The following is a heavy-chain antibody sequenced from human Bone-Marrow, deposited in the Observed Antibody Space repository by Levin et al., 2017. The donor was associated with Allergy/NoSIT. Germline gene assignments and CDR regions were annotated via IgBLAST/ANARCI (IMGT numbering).Heavy chain of an antibody. CDR2: ISYDGSNK. D-gene: IGHD2-2*02. V-gene: IGHV3-30-3*01. CDR1: GFTFSSYA. Sequence: GGSLRLSCAASGFTFSSYAMHWVRQAPGKGLEWVAVISYDGSNKYYADSVKGRFTISRDNSKNTLYLQMNSLRAEDTAVYYCARDKLARVVPAAIGWFDPWGQGTLVTVSS. CDR3: ARDKLARVVPAAIGWFDP. J-gene: IGHJ5*02.